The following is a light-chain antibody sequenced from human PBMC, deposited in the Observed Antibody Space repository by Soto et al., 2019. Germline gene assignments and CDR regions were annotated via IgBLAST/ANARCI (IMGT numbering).Light chain of an antibody. V-gene: IGLV2-14*01. Sequence: QSVLTQPASVSGSPGQSITISCTGSSSDVGGYNYVSWYQQHPGKAPKLMIYDVSNRPSGISDRFSGSKSGNTASLTISGLKYEDEADYSCSSFTSSTSYVFGTGTKVXVL. CDR1: SSDVGGYNY. CDR2: DVS. CDR3: SSFTSSTSYV. J-gene: IGLJ1*01.